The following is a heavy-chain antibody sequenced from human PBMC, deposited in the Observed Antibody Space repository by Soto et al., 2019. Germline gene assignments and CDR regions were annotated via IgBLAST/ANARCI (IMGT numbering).Heavy chain of an antibody. CDR1: GFSFTNFA. J-gene: IGHJ4*02. Sequence: GGSLRLSCAVSGFSFTNFAMCGVRQALGKGLEWVAGIGASGDITWYADSVKCRLSISRDNSKNTLYLQLNSLRFEDTAVYYCAKDDFTDRGDDYLDYWGPGTLVTVSS. CDR2: IGASGDIT. V-gene: IGHV3-23*01. CDR3: AKDDFTDRGDDYLDY. D-gene: IGHD2-21*02.